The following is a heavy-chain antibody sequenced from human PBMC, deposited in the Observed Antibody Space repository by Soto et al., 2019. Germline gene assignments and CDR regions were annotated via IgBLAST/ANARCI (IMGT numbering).Heavy chain of an antibody. CDR3: AKGLIAAAEVGYFDY. V-gene: IGHV3-30*18. J-gene: IGHJ4*02. D-gene: IGHD6-13*01. Sequence: GGSLRLSCAASGFTFSSYGMHWVRQAPGKGLEWVAVISYDGSNKYYADSVKGRFTISRDNSKNTLYLQMNSLRAEDTAVYYCAKGLIAAAEVGYFDYWGQGTLATVSS. CDR2: ISYDGSNK. CDR1: GFTFSSYG.